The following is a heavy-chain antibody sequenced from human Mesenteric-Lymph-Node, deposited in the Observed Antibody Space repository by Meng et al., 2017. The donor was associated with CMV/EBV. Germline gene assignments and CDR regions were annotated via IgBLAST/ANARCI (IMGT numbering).Heavy chain of an antibody. Sequence: ASAKVSCKASGYTFTSYYVHWVRQAPGQGLEWMGWIKPHSGGTSYAQSFQGRVTMTRDTSISTVNMDLRGLRADDTAVYYCARVNGDYYYYGMDVWGQGTTVTVSS. V-gene: IGHV1-2*02. D-gene: IGHD1-1*01. CDR3: ARVNGDYYYYGMDV. CDR1: GYTFTSYY. CDR2: IKPHSGGT. J-gene: IGHJ6*02.